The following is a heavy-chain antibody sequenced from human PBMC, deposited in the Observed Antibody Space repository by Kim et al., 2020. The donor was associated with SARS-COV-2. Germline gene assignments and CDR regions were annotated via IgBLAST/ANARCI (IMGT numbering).Heavy chain of an antibody. CDR3: ARGFWSGYYGTNWFDP. J-gene: IGHJ5*02. D-gene: IGHD3-3*01. CDR1: GAPLSSVDFY. CDR2: ISHTGST. Sequence: SETLSLTCTVSGAPLSSVDFYWSWLRQPPGKALEWMGYISHTGSTFFGPPLKSRVILSVDTSKNQFSLKLTSVTAADTAVYYFARGFWSGYYGTNWFDP. V-gene: IGHV4-30-4*01.